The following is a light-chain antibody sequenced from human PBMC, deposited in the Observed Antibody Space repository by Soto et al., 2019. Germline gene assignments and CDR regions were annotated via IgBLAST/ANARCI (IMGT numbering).Light chain of an antibody. CDR2: SAS. V-gene: IGKV1-17*03. J-gene: IGKJ4*01. Sequence: DIPMTQSPSAMSASVGDRVTINCRASQDIKYYLAWFQQKPGKVPKRLIYSASSLQSGVPSRFSGSGSGTKFTLTSSGLQPEDSATYYCLQHNSYPLTFGGGTKVEIK. CDR1: QDIKYY. CDR3: LQHNSYPLT.